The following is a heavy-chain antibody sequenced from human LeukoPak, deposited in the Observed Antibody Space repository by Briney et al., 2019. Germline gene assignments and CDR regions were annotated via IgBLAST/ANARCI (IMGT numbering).Heavy chain of an antibody. V-gene: IGHV3-30-3*01. D-gene: IGHD2-15*01. CDR1: GFTFSSYA. CDR3: ARDRAYCSGGSCHYYYYYGMDV. J-gene: IGHJ6*02. CDR2: ISYDGSNK. Sequence: GGSLRLSCAASGFTFSSYAMHWVRQAPGKGLEWVAVISYDGSNKYYADSVKGRFTISRDNSKNTLYLQMNSLRAEDTAVYYCARDRAYCSGGSCHYYYYYGMDVWGQGTTVTVSS.